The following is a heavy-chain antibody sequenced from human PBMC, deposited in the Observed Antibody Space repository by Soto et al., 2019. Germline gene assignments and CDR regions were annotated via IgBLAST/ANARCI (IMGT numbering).Heavy chain of an antibody. Sequence: EVQLVESGGGLVQPGGSLRLSCAASGFTVSSKYMSWVRQARGKGLEWVSVIFSGGYTDYADSVKGRFTISRHNSKNTLYLQMNSLRAEDTAVYYCARVKDLIWVPEFDLWGRGTLVPVSS. J-gene: IGHJ2*01. CDR3: ARVKDLIWVPEFDL. D-gene: IGHD3-16*01. CDR1: GFTVSSKY. CDR2: IFSGGYT. V-gene: IGHV3-53*04.